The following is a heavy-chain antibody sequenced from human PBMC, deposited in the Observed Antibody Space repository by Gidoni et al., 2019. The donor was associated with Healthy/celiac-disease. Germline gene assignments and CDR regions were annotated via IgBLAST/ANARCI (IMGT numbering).Heavy chain of an antibody. J-gene: IGHJ6*02. Sequence: EVQLVASGGGLVQPGGSLSLYCAASGFPFSSSDMHWVRQAKGKGLEWVSAIGTAGDTYYPGSVKGRFTISRENAKNSLYLQMNSLRAGDTAVYYCARGNCSGGSCPPNRYYYYYGMDVWGQGTTVTVSS. CDR3: ARGNCSGGSCPPNRYYYYYGMDV. V-gene: IGHV3-13*01. D-gene: IGHD2-15*01. CDR1: GFPFSSSD. CDR2: IGTAGDT.